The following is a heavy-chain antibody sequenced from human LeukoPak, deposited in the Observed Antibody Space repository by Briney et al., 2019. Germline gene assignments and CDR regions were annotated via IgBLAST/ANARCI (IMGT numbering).Heavy chain of an antibody. Sequence: SETLSLTCTVSGGSISSSSYYWVWIRQPPGKGLEWIGSIYYSGSTYYNPSLKSRVAISVDTSKNQFSLKLSSVTAADTAVYYCARLGRSYYLDYWGQGTPVTVSS. CDR3: ARLGRSYYLDY. J-gene: IGHJ4*02. CDR1: GGSISSSSYY. D-gene: IGHD1-26*01. V-gene: IGHV4-39*01. CDR2: IYYSGST.